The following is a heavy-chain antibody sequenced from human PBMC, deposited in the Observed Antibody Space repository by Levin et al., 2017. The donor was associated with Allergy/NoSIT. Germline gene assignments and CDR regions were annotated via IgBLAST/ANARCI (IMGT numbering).Heavy chain of an antibody. Sequence: GGSLRLSCAASGFTFSSYAMHWVRQAPGKGLEWVAVISYDGSNKYYADSVKGRFTISRDNSKNTLYLQMNSLRAEDTAVYYCARDRGVGVTGWFDPWGQGTLVTVSS. D-gene: IGHD2-21*02. CDR2: ISYDGSNK. CDR3: ARDRGVGVTGWFDP. J-gene: IGHJ5*02. CDR1: GFTFSSYA. V-gene: IGHV3-30-3*01.